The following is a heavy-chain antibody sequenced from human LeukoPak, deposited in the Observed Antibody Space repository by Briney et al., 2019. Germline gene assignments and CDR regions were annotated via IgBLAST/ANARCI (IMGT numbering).Heavy chain of an antibody. Sequence: SETLSLTCTVPGGSISSGDYYWRWIRQPPGTGLEWIGYIYYSGSTYYNPSLKSRVTISVDTSKNQFSLKLSSVTAADTAVYYCARGHVLRFLEWLLLSWFDPWGQGTLVTVSS. J-gene: IGHJ5*02. CDR3: ARGHVLRFLEWLLLSWFDP. V-gene: IGHV4-30-4*08. D-gene: IGHD3-3*01. CDR2: IYYSGST. CDR1: GGSISSGDYY.